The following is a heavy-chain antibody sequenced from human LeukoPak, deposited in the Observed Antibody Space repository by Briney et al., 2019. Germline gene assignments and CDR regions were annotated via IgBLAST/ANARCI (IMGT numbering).Heavy chain of an antibody. CDR3: ARGLWSAHRREYYFDS. D-gene: IGHD3-3*01. CDR2: INTGNGDT. Sequence: ASVKVSCEASGYTFTNYAVNWMRQAPGQRLEWMGWINTGNGDTKFSQNYQARVTITRDASASTAYMELSSLTSEDTAVYFCARGLWSAHRREYYFDSWGQGTLVTVSS. V-gene: IGHV1-3*04. CDR1: GYTFTNYA. J-gene: IGHJ4*02.